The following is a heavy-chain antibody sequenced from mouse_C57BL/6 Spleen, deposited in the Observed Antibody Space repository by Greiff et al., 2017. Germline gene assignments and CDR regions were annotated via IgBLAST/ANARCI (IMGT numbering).Heavy chain of an antibody. V-gene: IGHV5-17*01. Sequence: EVMLVESGGGLVKPGGSLQLSCAASGFTFSDYGMHWVRPAPEKGLDWVAYISSGSSTIYYADTVEGRFTISRDNAKNTLFLQMTSLRSEDTAMDYCARSYEFSYYFDYWGQGTTLKVSS. CDR2: ISSGSSTI. CDR1: GFTFSDYG. D-gene: IGHD2-3*01. CDR3: ARSYEFSYYFDY. J-gene: IGHJ2*01.